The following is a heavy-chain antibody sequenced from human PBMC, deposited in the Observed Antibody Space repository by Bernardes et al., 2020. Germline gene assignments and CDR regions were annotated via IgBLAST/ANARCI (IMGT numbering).Heavy chain of an antibody. Sequence: GGSLRLSCAASGFTFSSSSMNWVRQAPGKGLEWVSYISSSSSTIYYADSVKGRFTISRDNAKNSLYLQMNSLRAEDTAVYYCARDRRPNDAFDIWGQGTMVTGSS. CDR1: GFTFSSSS. CDR3: ARDRRPNDAFDI. CDR2: ISSSSSTI. V-gene: IGHV3-48*01. J-gene: IGHJ3*02.